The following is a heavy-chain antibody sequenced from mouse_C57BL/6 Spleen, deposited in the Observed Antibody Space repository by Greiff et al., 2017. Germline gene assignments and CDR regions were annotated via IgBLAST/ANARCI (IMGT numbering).Heavy chain of an antibody. Sequence: VQLQQSVAELVKPGASVKRSCKVSGYNFPDHTIHWMKQRPEQGLAWIGYIDPRDGSTKYNEKFKGKATLTADKSSSTAYMQLNRLTYEDSAVYICASPYDYGAYYIDYWGQGTTLTVSS. CDR2: IDPRDGST. D-gene: IGHD2-4*01. V-gene: IGHV1-78*01. CDR1: GYNFPDHT. J-gene: IGHJ2*01. CDR3: ASPYDYGAYYIDY.